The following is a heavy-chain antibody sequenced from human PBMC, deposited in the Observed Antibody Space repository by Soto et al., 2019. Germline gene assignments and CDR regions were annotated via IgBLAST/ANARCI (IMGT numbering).Heavy chain of an antibody. J-gene: IGHJ3*02. CDR1: GYTFTNYG. D-gene: IGHD2-15*01. CDR2: ISPYNGKT. Sequence: QAQLAQSGAEVKKPGASVNISCKASGYTFTNYGFIWVRQAPGHGLEWVGWISPYNGKTEYAQKFQGRVTMTRDKPTSTAYMELRSQRSDDTAVYYCARDIYGGNCCDAFDIWGQGTMVTVSS. CDR3: ARDIYGGNCCDAFDI. V-gene: IGHV1-18*01.